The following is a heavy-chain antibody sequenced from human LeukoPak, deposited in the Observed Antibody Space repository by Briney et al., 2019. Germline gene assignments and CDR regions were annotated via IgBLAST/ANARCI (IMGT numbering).Heavy chain of an antibody. CDR2: IYYSGST. Sequence: PSETLSLTCTVSGGSIGSGGYYWSWIRQHPGKGLEWIGYIYYSGSTYYNPSLKSRVTISVDTSKNQFSLKLSSVTAADTAVYYCARDRSTDFWSGYFPTSGYGMDVWGQGTTVTVSS. D-gene: IGHD3-3*01. CDR1: GGSIGSGGYY. V-gene: IGHV4-31*03. J-gene: IGHJ6*02. CDR3: ARDRSTDFWSGYFPTSGYGMDV.